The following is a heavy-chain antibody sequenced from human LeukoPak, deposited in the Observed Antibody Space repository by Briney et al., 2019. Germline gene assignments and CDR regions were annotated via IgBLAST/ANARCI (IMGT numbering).Heavy chain of an antibody. V-gene: IGHV3-23*01. D-gene: IGHD3-22*01. Sequence: GALRLSCAASGFTFSSYAMSWVRQAPGKGLEWVSAISGSGGSTYYADSVKGRFTISRDNSKNTLYLQMNSLRAEDTAVYYCAKWAYYYDSSGYYFDYWGQGTLVTVSS. CDR3: AKWAYYYDSSGYYFDY. CDR1: GFTFSSYA. CDR2: ISGSGGST. J-gene: IGHJ4*02.